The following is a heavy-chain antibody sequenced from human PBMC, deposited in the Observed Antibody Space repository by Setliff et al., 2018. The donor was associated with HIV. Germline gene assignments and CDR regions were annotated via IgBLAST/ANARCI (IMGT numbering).Heavy chain of an antibody. CDR3: ARESPSSSWFYFDL. D-gene: IGHD6-13*01. CDR2: IIHSGSI. V-gene: IGHV4-34*12. J-gene: IGHJ4*02. Sequence: SETLSLTCAVYGGSFNDYYWSWIRQPPGKGLEWIGEIIHSGSINYNPSLKSRVTVSVDTSKNQFSLKLGSVTAADTAVYYCARESPSSSWFYFDLWGQGTLVTVSS. CDR1: GGSFNDYY.